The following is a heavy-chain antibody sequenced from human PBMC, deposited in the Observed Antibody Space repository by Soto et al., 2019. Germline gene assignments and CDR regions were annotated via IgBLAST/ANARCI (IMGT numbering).Heavy chain of an antibody. CDR1: GFTFSSYE. J-gene: IGHJ4*02. CDR3: ARDLAVAGTRFDY. D-gene: IGHD6-19*01. CDR2: ISSSGSTI. Sequence: EVQLVESGGGLVQPGGSLRLSCAASGFTFSSYEMNWVRQAPGKGLEWVSYISSSGSTIYYADSVKGRFTISRDNAKNSLYLQMNSLRAEDTAVYYCARDLAVAGTRFDYWGQGTLVTVSS. V-gene: IGHV3-48*03.